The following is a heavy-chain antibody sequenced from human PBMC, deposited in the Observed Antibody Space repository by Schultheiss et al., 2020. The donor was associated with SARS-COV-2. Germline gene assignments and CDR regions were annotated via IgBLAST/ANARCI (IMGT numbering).Heavy chain of an antibody. CDR1: GFTFSSYA. V-gene: IGHV3-23*03. D-gene: IGHD6-19*01. CDR2: IYSGGST. Sequence: GGSLRLSCAASGFTFSSYAMSWVRQAPGKGLEWVSVIYSGGSTYYADSVKGRFTISRDNSKNTLYLQMNSLRAEDTAVYYCAKAFSSGWYCDYWGQGTLVTVSS. J-gene: IGHJ4*02. CDR3: AKAFSSGWYCDY.